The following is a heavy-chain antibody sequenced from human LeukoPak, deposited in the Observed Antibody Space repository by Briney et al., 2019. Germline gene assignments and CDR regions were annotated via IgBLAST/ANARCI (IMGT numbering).Heavy chain of an antibody. CDR2: FDPEDGET. CDR3: ATAYYYDSSGLADY. J-gene: IGHJ4*02. V-gene: IGHV1-24*01. Sequence: ASVKVSCKASGYTFTGYYMHWVRQAPGQGLEWMGGFDPEDGETIYAQKFQGRVTMTEDTSTDTAYMELSSLRSEDTAVYYCATAYYYDSSGLADYWGQGTLVTVSS. CDR1: GYTFTGYY. D-gene: IGHD3-22*01.